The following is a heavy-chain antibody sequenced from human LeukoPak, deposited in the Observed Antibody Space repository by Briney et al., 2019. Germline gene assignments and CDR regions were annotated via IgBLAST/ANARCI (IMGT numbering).Heavy chain of an antibody. D-gene: IGHD2-2*01. V-gene: IGHV7-4-1*02. J-gene: IGHJ4*02. Sequence: ASVTVSCKASGYTFTSYAMNWVRQAPGQGLEWMGWINTNTGNPTYAQGFTGRFVFSLDTSVSTAYLQISSLKAEDTAVYYCARGYCSSTSCPNDYWGQGTLVTVSS. CDR2: INTNTGNP. CDR1: GYTFTSYA. CDR3: ARGYCSSTSCPNDY.